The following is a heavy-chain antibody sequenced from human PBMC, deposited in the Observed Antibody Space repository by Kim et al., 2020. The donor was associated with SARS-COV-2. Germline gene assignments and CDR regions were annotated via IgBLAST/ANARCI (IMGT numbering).Heavy chain of an antibody. V-gene: IGHV3-23*01. CDR1: GFTFSNSA. J-gene: IGHJ4*02. CDR3: AKWTDYEGY. D-gene: IGHD4-17*01. CDR2: ISGSDYTT. Sequence: GGSLRLSCAASGFTFSNSAMSWVRQAPGKGLEWVASISGSDYTTYYADSVKGRFTISRAISKNTLSLQMNSLRAEDTAVYYRAKWTDYEGYWGQGTLVTV.